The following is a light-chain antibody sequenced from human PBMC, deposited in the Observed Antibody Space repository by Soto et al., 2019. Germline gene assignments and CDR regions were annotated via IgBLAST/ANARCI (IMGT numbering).Light chain of an antibody. CDR1: QRVSSRY. CDR3: QQYGSSSRT. V-gene: IGKV3-20*01. Sequence: IVLAPSPCTLSFSSGERATLSFRGSQRVSSRYLAWYQQKLGQAPRLLIYGASARATGIPARFSGSGSGTDFTLTISRLEPEDFAVYYCQQYGSSSRTFGQGTKVDIK. CDR2: GAS. J-gene: IGKJ1*01.